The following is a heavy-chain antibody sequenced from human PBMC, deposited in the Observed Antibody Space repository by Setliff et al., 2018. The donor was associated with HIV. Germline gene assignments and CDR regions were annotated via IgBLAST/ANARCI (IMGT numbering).Heavy chain of an antibody. CDR3: ARDKGAGYCSGGSCSEWLYAFDI. CDR2: FDPEDGET. J-gene: IGHJ3*02. V-gene: IGHV1-24*01. Sequence: ASVKVSCKISGYTLTELSIHWVRQAPGKGLEWMANFDPEDGETFYAQKFQGRLTMTEDTSTDTAYMELSRLRLDDTAVYYCARDKGAGYCSGGSCSEWLYAFDIWGQGTMVTVSS. D-gene: IGHD2-15*01. CDR1: GYTLTELS.